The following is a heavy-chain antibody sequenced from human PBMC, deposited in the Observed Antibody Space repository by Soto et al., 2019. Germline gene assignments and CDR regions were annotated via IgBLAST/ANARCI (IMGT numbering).Heavy chain of an antibody. V-gene: IGHV3-7*04. D-gene: IGHD3-9*01. CDR3: VRAISGSFAL. CDR1: GFSFITYW. CDR2: IKEDGREK. J-gene: IGHJ4*02. Sequence: EVQLVESGGGLVQSGGSLRLSCEASGFSFITYWMNCVRQAPGKGLEWLASIKEDGREKQYVDSVKGRFTISRDNAKNSVYLQMNSLSEEDTAVYYCVRAISGSFALWGQGTLVIVSS.